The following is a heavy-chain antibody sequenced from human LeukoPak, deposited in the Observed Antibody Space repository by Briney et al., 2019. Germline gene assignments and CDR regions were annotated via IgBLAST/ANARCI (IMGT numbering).Heavy chain of an antibody. V-gene: IGHV3-7*01. CDR2: VKEDGSET. J-gene: IGHJ3*02. Sequence: GGSLRLSSAASGFTFSKYWMTWVRQAPEKGLEWVANVKEDGSETYYVDSLKGRFIISRDNAKNSLYLQVNSLRAEDTAVYYCARGHSFDICGQGTMVTVSS. CDR1: GFTFSKYW. CDR3: ARGHSFDI. D-gene: IGHD3-3*02.